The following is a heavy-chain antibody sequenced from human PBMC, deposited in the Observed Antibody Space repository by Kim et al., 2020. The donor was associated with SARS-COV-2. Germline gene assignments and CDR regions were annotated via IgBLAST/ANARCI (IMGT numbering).Heavy chain of an antibody. V-gene: IGHV3-33*01. CDR3: ARDAGDAFDM. Sequence: GGSLRLSCAASGFIFRSYGIHWVRQAPGKGLEWVAVIWHDDTNTYYADSVKGRFTISRDNSKNTVYLQMNTLRAEDTALYYCARDAGDAFDMWGQGTLVTVSS. CDR1: GFIFRSYG. J-gene: IGHJ3*02. CDR2: IWHDDTNT.